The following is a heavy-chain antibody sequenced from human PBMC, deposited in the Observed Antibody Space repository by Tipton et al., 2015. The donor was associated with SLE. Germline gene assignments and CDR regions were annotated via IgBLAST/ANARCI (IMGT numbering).Heavy chain of an antibody. CDR2: LNHGGSI. D-gene: IGHD4-17*01. J-gene: IGHJ4*02. CDR3: AKGRQKNYADHAY. Sequence: TLSLTCVVYGGSFSGYYWSWIRQPPGKGLEWVGELNHGGSINYNPSLESRVTISIDTSKNQFSRKLSSVTAADMAVYYCAKGRQKNYADHAYWGQGTLVTVSS. V-gene: IGHV4-34*01. CDR1: GGSFSGYY.